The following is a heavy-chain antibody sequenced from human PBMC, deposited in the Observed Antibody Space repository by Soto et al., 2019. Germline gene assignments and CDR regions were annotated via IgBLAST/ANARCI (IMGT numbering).Heavy chain of an antibody. CDR2: IWYDGSNK. D-gene: IGHD5-18*01. V-gene: IGHV3-33*01. CDR3: ARERDVDTAMAFGAFDY. CDR1: GFTFSSYG. J-gene: IGHJ4*02. Sequence: GGSLRLSCAASGFTFSSYGMHWVRQAPGKGLEWVAVIWYDGSNKYYADSVKGRFTISRDNSKNTLYLQMNSLRAEDTAVYYCARERDVDTAMAFGAFDYWGQGTLVTVSS.